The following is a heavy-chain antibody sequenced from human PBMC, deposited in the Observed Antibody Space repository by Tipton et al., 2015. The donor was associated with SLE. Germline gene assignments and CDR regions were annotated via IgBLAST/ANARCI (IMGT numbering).Heavy chain of an antibody. J-gene: IGHJ4*02. D-gene: IGHD1-26*01. V-gene: IGHV3-23*01. Sequence: SLRLSCAASGFTFNNYAMTWVRQAPGTGLEWVSGIRGSGDGTFYADSVKGRFTISRDNSKNTLYLQMNSLRPEDTAMYYCTRGPAPLYSGSYSYWGQGALVTVSS. CDR1: GFTFNNYA. CDR3: TRGPAPLYSGSYSY. CDR2: IRGSGDGT.